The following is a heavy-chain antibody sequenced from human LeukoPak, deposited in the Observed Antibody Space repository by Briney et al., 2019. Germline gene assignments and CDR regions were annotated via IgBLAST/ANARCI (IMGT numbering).Heavy chain of an antibody. CDR1: GFTFSSYS. CDR2: ISTSSSYI. V-gene: IGHV3-21*01. D-gene: IGHD1-26*01. Sequence: PGGSLRLSCTASGFTFSSYSMNWVRQAPGKGLEWVSSISTSSSYIYYADSVKGRFTISRDNARNSLYLQMNTLRAEDTAVYSCARDLVGATTDNWGQGTLVTVSS. CDR3: ARDLVGATTDN. J-gene: IGHJ4*02.